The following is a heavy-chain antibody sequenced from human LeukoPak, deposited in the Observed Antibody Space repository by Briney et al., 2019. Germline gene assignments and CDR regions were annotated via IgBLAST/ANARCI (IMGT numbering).Heavy chain of an antibody. CDR3: AISTSSSSPS. D-gene: IGHD6-6*01. CDR1: GFTFSTYW. Sequence: GGSLRLSCAASGFTFSTYWMIWVRQALGRGLEWVANINKDGSEKYYVWSVGGRFSISRDNAKNSLYMQINCVRGADLALYYCAISTSSSSPSWGEGTLVTVSS. J-gene: IGHJ4*02. CDR2: INKDGSEK. V-gene: IGHV3-7*01.